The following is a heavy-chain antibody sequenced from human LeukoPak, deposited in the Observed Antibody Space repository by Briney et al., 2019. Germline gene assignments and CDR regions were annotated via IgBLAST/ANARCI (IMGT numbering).Heavy chain of an antibody. D-gene: IGHD2-21*02. V-gene: IGHV4-34*01. CDR1: GGSFSGYY. Sequence: PSETLSLTCAVYGGSFSGYYWSWIRQPPGKGLEWIGEINHSGSTNYNPSLKSRVTISVDTSKNQFSLKLSSVTAADTAVYYCAREWVVTAIPTHAFDIWGQGTMVTVSS. J-gene: IGHJ3*02. CDR3: AREWVVTAIPTHAFDI. CDR2: INHSGST.